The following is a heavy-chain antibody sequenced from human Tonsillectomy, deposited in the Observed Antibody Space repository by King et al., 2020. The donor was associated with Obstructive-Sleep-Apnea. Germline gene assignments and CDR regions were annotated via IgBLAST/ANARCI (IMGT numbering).Heavy chain of an antibody. V-gene: IGHV7-4-1*02. CDR2: INTNTGNP. D-gene: IGHD2-15*01. CDR3: ARDALQGYCSGGSCPTDWFDP. CDR1: GYTFTSYA. J-gene: IGHJ5*02. Sequence: QLVQSGSELKKPGASVKVSCKASGYTFTSYAMNWVRQAPGQGLEWMGWINTNTGNPTYSQGFTGRFVFSLDTSVSTAYLQISSLKAEDTAVYYCARDALQGYCSGGSCPTDWFDPWGQGTLVTVSS.